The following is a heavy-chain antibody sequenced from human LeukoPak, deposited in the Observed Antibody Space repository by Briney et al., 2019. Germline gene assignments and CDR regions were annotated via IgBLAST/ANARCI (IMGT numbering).Heavy chain of an antibody. D-gene: IGHD2-2*01. V-gene: IGHV3-20*04. J-gene: IGHJ4*02. CDR1: GFTFDDYG. Sequence: PGGSLRLSCAASGFTFDDYGMSWVRQAPGKGLEWVSGINWNGGSTGYADSVKGRFTISRDNSKNSLYLQMNSPRTEDTALYYCAKEDCSSTSCYAGGIDYWGQGTLVTVSS. CDR3: AKEDCSSTSCYAGGIDY. CDR2: INWNGGST.